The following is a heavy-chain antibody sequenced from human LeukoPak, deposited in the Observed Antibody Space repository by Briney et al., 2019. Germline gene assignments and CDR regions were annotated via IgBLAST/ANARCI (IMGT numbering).Heavy chain of an antibody. V-gene: IGHV3-48*04. J-gene: IGHJ3*02. CDR3: TREGVDVFDI. D-gene: IGHD3-10*01. CDR2: ISPSSRLI. Sequence: PGGSLRLSCAASGFTFSNYNMNWVRQAPGKGLEWVSYISPSSRLIYYADSVKGRFTISRDNTKNSLYLQMNSLRAEDTAVYYCTREGVDVFDIWGQGTMVTVSS. CDR1: GFTFSNYN.